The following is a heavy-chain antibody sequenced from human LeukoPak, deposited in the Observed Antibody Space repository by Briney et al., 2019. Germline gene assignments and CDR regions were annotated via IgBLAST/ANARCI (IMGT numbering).Heavy chain of an antibody. Sequence: SQTLSLTCTVSGGSISSGGYYWSWIRQHPGKGLEWIGYIYYSGSTYYNPSLKNRVTISVDTSKNQFSLKLSSVTAADTAVYYCAVGDTPYYFDYWGQGTLVTVSS. CDR2: IYYSGST. J-gene: IGHJ4*02. CDR3: AVGDTPYYFDY. D-gene: IGHD3-16*01. CDR1: GGSISSGGYY. V-gene: IGHV4-31*03.